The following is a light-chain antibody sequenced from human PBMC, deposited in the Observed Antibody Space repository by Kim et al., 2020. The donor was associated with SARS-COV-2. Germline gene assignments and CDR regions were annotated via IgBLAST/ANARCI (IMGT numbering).Light chain of an antibody. CDR1: SLRSYY. Sequence: SSELTQDPAVSVALGQTVRISCQGDSLRSYYASWYQQKPGQAPVLVISGKNNRPSGIPDRFSGSSSGNTASLTITGAQAEDEAGYYCNSRDSSGDHLVFGGGTQLTVL. CDR2: GKN. CDR3: NSRDSSGDHLV. V-gene: IGLV3-19*01. J-gene: IGLJ2*01.